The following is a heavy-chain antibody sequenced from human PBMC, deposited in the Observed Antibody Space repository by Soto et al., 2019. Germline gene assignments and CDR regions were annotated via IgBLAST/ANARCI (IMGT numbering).Heavy chain of an antibody. Sequence: GGSLRLSCAASGFTFSSYGMHWVRQAPGKGLEWVAVIWYDGSNKYYADSVKGRFTISRDNSKNTLYLQMNSLRAEDTAVYYCARDSQQWLVLGYYYGMDVWGQGTTVTVSS. V-gene: IGHV3-33*01. CDR1: GFTFSSYG. CDR3: ARDSQQWLVLGYYYGMDV. J-gene: IGHJ6*02. CDR2: IWYDGSNK. D-gene: IGHD6-19*01.